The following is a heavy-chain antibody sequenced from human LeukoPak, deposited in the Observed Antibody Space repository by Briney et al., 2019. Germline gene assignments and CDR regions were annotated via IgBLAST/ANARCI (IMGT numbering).Heavy chain of an antibody. D-gene: IGHD7-27*01. CDR1: GGSISRYY. V-gene: IGHV4-4*07. CDR2: IYTSGST. Sequence: SETLSLTCTVSGGSISRYYWSWIRQPAGKGLEWIGRIYTSGSTNYNPSLKSRVTMSVDTSKNQFSLKLSSVTAADTAVYYCAREHSNWGYFDYWGQGTLVTVSS. CDR3: AREHSNWGYFDY. J-gene: IGHJ4*02.